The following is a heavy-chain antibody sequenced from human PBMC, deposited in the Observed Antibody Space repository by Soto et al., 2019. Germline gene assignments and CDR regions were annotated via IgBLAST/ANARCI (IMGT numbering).Heavy chain of an antibody. V-gene: IGHV3-53*01. J-gene: IGHJ6*02. Sequence: EVQLVESGGGLIQPGGSLRLSCAASGFTVSSNYMSWVRQAPGKGLEWVSVIYSGGSTYYADSVKGRFTISRDNSKNTLYLQMNSLRAEDTAVYYCARERCELPEWDYYGMDVWGQGTTVTVSS. CDR2: IYSGGST. D-gene: IGHD1-26*01. CDR3: ARERCELPEWDYYGMDV. CDR1: GFTVSSNY.